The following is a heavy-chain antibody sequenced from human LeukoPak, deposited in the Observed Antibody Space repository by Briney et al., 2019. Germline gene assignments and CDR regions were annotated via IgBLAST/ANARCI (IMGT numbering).Heavy chain of an antibody. CDR3: ARALTGIAAAGTSRLFDY. CDR2: INPNSGGT. D-gene: IGHD6-13*01. J-gene: IGHJ4*02. CDR1: GYTFTGYY. V-gene: IGHV1-2*02. Sequence: GASVKVSCKASGYTFTGYYMHWVRQAPGQGLEWMGWINPNSGGTNYAQKFQGRVTMARDTSISTAYMELSRLRSDDTAVYYCARALTGIAAAGTSRLFDYWGQGTLVTVSS.